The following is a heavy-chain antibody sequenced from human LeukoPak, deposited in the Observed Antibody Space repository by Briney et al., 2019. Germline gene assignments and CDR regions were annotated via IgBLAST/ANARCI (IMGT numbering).Heavy chain of an antibody. J-gene: IGHJ3*02. V-gene: IGHV3-43*01. CDR3: AKVESSGRTRGAFDI. CDR1: GFSFHDFT. Sequence: GGSLRLSCAASGFSFHDFTMHWVRHAPGKGLEWVSLMSWDDGSIYYADSVKGRFTISRDNSKNSLYLQMNSLRTEDTALYYCAKVESSGRTRGAFDIWGQGTMVSVFS. D-gene: IGHD3-22*01. CDR2: MSWDDGSI.